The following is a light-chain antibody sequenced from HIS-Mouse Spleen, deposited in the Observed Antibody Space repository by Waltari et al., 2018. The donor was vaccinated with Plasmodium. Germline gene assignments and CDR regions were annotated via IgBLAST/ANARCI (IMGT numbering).Light chain of an antibody. J-gene: IGKJ3*01. CDR1: QSVSSN. CDR2: GAS. V-gene: IGKV3-15*01. CDR3: QQYNNWSFT. Sequence: EIVITQSPATLSVSPGERATLSCRPSQSVSSNLAWYQQKPGQAPRLLIYGASTRATGIPARFSGSGSGTEFTLTISSLQSEDFAVYYCQQYNNWSFTFGPGTKVDIK.